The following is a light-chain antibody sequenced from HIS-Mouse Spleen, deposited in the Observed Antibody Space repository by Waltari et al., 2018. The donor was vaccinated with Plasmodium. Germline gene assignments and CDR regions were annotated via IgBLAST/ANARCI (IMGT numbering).Light chain of an antibody. V-gene: IGLV3-10*01. CDR3: YSTDSSGNHRV. CDR1: ALPKKS. Sequence: SYELTQPPSVSVSPGQTARIPCSGDALPKKSAYWYQQKPAQAPVLVIYEDSKRPSGPPERFSGSSSGTMATLTISGAQVEDEADYYCYSTDSSGNHRVFGGGTKLTVL. J-gene: IGLJ3*02. CDR2: EDS.